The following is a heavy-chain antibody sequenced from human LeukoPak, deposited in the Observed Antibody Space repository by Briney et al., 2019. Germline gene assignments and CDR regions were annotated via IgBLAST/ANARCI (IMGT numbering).Heavy chain of an antibody. Sequence: GGSLRLSCAASGFTFSSYGMHWARQAPGKGLEWVAFIRYDGSNKYYADSVKGRFTISRDNSKNTLYLQMNSLRAEDTAVYYCAKDKDVGYYDILTGYYPLDYWGQGTLVTVSS. J-gene: IGHJ4*02. CDR3: AKDKDVGYYDILTGYYPLDY. V-gene: IGHV3-30*02. D-gene: IGHD3-9*01. CDR1: GFTFSSYG. CDR2: IRYDGSNK.